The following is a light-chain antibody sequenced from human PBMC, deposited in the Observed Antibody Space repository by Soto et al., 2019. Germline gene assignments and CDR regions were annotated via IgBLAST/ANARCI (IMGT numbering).Light chain of an antibody. CDR1: SSDVGTYTY. CDR2: DVI. Sequence: QSVLTQPRSVSGSPGQSVTISYTGTSSDVGTYTYVSWYQQHPGKAPKLIIYDVIKRPSGVPDRFSGSKSGNTASLTISGLQAEDEADYYCSSYTSSTNYVFGTGTKVTVL. J-gene: IGLJ1*01. CDR3: SSYTSSTNYV. V-gene: IGLV2-11*01.